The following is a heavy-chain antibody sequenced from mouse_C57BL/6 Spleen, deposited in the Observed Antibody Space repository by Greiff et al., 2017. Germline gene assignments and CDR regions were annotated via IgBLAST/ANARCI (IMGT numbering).Heavy chain of an antibody. D-gene: IGHD1-1*01. Sequence: QVQLQQPGAELVRPGSSVKLSCKASGYTFTSYWMHWVKQRPIQGLEWIGNIDPSDSDPHYNQKFKDKATLTVDKSSSTAYMQLSSLTSEDSAVYYCARCCYYGSSLFDYWGQGTTLTVSS. CDR3: ARCCYYGSSLFDY. J-gene: IGHJ2*01. CDR1: GYTFTSYW. CDR2: IDPSDSDP. V-gene: IGHV1-52*01.